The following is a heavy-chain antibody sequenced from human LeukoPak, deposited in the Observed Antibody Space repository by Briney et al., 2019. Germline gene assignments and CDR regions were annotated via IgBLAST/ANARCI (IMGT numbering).Heavy chain of an antibody. CDR2: ISSDGSID. V-gene: IGHV3-30*03. D-gene: IGHD1-7*01. CDR1: GFTFSTYG. J-gene: IGHJ5*02. Sequence: GGSLRLSCAASGFTFSTYGMHWVRQAPGKGLEWVAVISSDGSIDYYADSVRGRFTVSRDNSKNTMYLQVNSLRAEDTAVYYCTREGMGTTFSAWFDPWGQGTLVTVSS. CDR3: TREGMGTTFSAWFDP.